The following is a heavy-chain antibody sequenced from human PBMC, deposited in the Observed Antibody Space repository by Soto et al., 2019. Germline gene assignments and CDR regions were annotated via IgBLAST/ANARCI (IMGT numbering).Heavy chain of an antibody. CDR3: ARDPTPSDYASNWFDP. V-gene: IGHV1-69*04. D-gene: IGHD3-16*01. J-gene: IGHJ5*02. CDR1: GGTFSSYT. Sequence: ASVKVSCKASGGTFSSYTISWVRQAPGQGLEWMGRIIPILGIANYAQKFQGRVTITADKSTSTAYMELSSLRSEDTAVYYCARDPTPSDYASNWFDPWGQGTLVTVSS. CDR2: IIPILGIA.